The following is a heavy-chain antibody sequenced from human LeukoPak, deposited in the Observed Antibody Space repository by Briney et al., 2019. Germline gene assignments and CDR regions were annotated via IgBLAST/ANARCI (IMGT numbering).Heavy chain of an antibody. V-gene: IGHV4-61*02. CDR1: GGSISSGSYY. D-gene: IGHD3-3*01. Sequence: SETLSLTCTVSGGSISSGSYYWSWIRQPAGKGLEWNGRIYTSGSTNYNPSLKSRVTISVDTSKNQFSLKLSSVTAADTAVYYCARVPAAYYDFWSGYPWGQGTLVTVSS. CDR3: ARVPAAYYDFWSGYP. CDR2: IYTSGST. J-gene: IGHJ5*02.